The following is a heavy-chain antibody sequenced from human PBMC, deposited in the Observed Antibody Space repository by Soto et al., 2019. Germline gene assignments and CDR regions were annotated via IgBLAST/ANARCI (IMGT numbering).Heavy chain of an antibody. CDR3: AKSDYSDFFFDS. J-gene: IGHJ4*02. D-gene: IGHD4-17*01. Sequence: GSLRLSCAASGFTFSRYGIHWVRQAPGKGLEWVAVISYDGSGKEYADSVKGRFTISRDNSKNTVYLQMNSLRVEDTSIYYCAKSDYSDFFFDSWGQGTLVTVSS. CDR1: GFTFSRYG. V-gene: IGHV3-30*18. CDR2: ISYDGSGK.